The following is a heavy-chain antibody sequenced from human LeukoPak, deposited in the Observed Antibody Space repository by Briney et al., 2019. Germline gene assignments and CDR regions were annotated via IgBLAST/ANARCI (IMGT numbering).Heavy chain of an antibody. D-gene: IGHD6-13*01. CDR1: GSTFSSYG. J-gene: IGHJ4*02. CDR3: AKRMGPSIAATDLDY. V-gene: IGHV3-30*18. CDR2: ISYDGSNK. Sequence: PGGSLRLSCAASGSTFSSYGMNWVRQAPCKGLEWVAVISYDGSNKYYAGSVKGRFTISRDNSKNTLYLQMNSLRAEDTAVYYCAKRMGPSIAATDLDYWGQGTLVTVSS.